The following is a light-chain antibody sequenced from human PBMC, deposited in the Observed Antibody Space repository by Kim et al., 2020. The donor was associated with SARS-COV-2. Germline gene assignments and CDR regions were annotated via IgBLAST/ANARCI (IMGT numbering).Light chain of an antibody. CDR2: SAS. CDR3: QRYMAAPLT. V-gene: IGKV1-27*01. CDR1: EDISHY. J-gene: IGKJ4*01. Sequence: DLQMTQSPSSLSASVGDRVTITCRASEDISHYLAWYQQIPGKVPKLLIYSASSLQTGVPSRFRGRGSETHFTLTINGLQPEDVATYYCQRYMAAPLTFGGGTKLEI.